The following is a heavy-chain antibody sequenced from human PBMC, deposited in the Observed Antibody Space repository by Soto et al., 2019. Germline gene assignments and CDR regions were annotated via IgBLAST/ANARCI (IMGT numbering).Heavy chain of an antibody. V-gene: IGHV3-7*03. Sequence: GGSLRLSCAASGFTFSDYWMSWVRQAPGKGPEWVANIKFDGSEKQYVDSVKGRFSISRDNSRNSLFLQMNSLRAGDTAVYYCVRPRPSGENYGMDVWGQGTTVTVSS. CDR1: GFTFSDYW. CDR3: VRPRPSGENYGMDV. D-gene: IGHD3-16*01. CDR2: IKFDGSEK. J-gene: IGHJ6*02.